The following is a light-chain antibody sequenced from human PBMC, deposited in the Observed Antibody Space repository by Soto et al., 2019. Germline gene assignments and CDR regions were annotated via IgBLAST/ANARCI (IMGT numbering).Light chain of an antibody. Sequence: VMTQSPDTLSVSPGERVTLSCRASQSVTSSLAWYQQRLGQAPRLLIYGASTRATGVPARFSGSGSGTVFTLTISSLQSEDFAVYYCQQYSTWPRTFGQGTKVDIK. CDR3: QQYSTWPRT. CDR1: QSVTSS. CDR2: GAS. J-gene: IGKJ1*01. V-gene: IGKV3-15*01.